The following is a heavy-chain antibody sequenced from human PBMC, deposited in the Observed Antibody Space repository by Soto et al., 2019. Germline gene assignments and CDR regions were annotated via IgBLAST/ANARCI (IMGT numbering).Heavy chain of an antibody. CDR1: GFTFSNYG. Sequence: QVQVVESGGGVVRPGRSLRLSCAATGFTFSNYGMHWVRQAPGKGLEWVAFISYDGSNKYYADSVKGRFTISRDNSKNTLYLQMNSLRAEDTSVYYCAKDGGGILWFGRYGMEVWGQGTTVTVSS. V-gene: IGHV3-30*18. J-gene: IGHJ6*02. D-gene: IGHD3-10*01. CDR3: AKDGGGILWFGRYGMEV. CDR2: ISYDGSNK.